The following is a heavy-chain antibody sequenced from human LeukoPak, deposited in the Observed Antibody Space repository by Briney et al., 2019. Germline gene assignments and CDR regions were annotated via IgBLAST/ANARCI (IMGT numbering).Heavy chain of an antibody. CDR1: GGTFSSYA. CDR3: ARSLVGTATILAY. V-gene: IGHV1-69*04. J-gene: IGHJ4*02. D-gene: IGHD5-12*01. CDR2: IIPILGIA. Sequence: SVKVSCKASGGTFSSYAISWVRQAPGQGLEWMGRIIPILGIANYAQKFQGRVTITADKSTSTAYMELSSLRSEDTAVYYCARSLVGTATILAYWGQGTLVTVSS.